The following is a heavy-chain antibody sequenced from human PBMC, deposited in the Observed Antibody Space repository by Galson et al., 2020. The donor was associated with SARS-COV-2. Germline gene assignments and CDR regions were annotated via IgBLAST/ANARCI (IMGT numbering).Heavy chain of an antibody. Sequence: GGSLRLSCAASGFTFSSYGMHWVRQAPGKGLEWVAVISYDGSNKYYADSVKGRFTISRDNSKNTLYLQMNSLRAEDTAVYYCAKDALYYDILTGYYRSPDNYYYYYGMDVWGQGTTVTVSS. CDR1: GFTFSSYG. CDR2: ISYDGSNK. V-gene: IGHV3-30*18. CDR3: AKDALYYDILTGYYRSPDNYYYYYGMDV. D-gene: IGHD3-9*01. J-gene: IGHJ6*02.